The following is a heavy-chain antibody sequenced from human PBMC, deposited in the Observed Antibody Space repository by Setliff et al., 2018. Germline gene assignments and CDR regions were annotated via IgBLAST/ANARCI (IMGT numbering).Heavy chain of an antibody. CDR3: AGVSGMGSPPYYYYYYGMDV. J-gene: IGHJ6*02. Sequence: PSETLSLTCAVSGYSISSGYYWGWIRQPPGKGLEWIGSIYHSGSTYYNPSLRSRVTISVDTSKNQFSLKLSSVTAADTAVYYCAGVSGMGSPPYYYYYYGMDVWGQGTTVTVSS. D-gene: IGHD6-25*01. CDR2: IYHSGST. V-gene: IGHV4-38-2*01. CDR1: GYSISSGYY.